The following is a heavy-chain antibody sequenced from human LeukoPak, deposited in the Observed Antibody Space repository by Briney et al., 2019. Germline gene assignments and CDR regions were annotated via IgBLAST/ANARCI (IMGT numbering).Heavy chain of an antibody. CDR3: ARVIQYSSHFDY. D-gene: IGHD6-19*01. CDR2: IYSGGST. CDR1: GFTFGDYA. J-gene: IGHJ4*02. V-gene: IGHV3-53*01. Sequence: PGGSLRLSCTASGFTFGDYAMSWFRQAPGKGLEWVSVIYSGGSTYYADSVKGRFTISRDNSKNTLYLQMNSLRAEDTAVYYCARVIQYSSHFDYWGQGTLVTVSS.